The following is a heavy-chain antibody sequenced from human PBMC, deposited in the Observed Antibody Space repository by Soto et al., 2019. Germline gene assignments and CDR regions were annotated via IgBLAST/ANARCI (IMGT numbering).Heavy chain of an antibody. D-gene: IGHD1-7*01. V-gene: IGHV1-8*01. CDR3: ATVSPTGTTFLDY. Sequence: SVKVSCKASGSTFTSYDINWVRQATGQGLEWMGWMNPNSGNTSTDTAYMELSSLRSEDTAVYYCATVSPTGTTFLDYWGQGTLVTVSS. J-gene: IGHJ4*02. CDR1: GSTFTSYD. CDR2: MNPNSGNT.